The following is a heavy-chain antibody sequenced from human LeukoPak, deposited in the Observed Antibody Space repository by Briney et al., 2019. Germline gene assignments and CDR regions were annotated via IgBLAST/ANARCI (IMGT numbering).Heavy chain of an antibody. CDR1: GYTFTGYY. J-gene: IGHJ4*02. CDR3: ARDLKYYDTLTGYQNLGYFDY. Sequence: ASVKVSCKASGYTFTGYYMHWVRQAPGQGLEWMGWINPNSGGTNYAQKFQGRVTMTRDTSISTAYMEPSRLRSDDTAVYYCARDLKYYDTLTGYQNLGYFDYWAQGTLVTVSS. CDR2: INPNSGGT. V-gene: IGHV1-2*02. D-gene: IGHD3-9*01.